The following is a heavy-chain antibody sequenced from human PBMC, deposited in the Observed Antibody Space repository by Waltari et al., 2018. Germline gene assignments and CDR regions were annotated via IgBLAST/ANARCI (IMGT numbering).Heavy chain of an antibody. J-gene: IGHJ4*02. CDR2: IYHSGTT. D-gene: IGHD2-15*01. Sequence: QVHLEESGPGLVKPSGTLSLTCAVSNVSISSDHWWIWVRQPPGKGLEWIGEIYHSGTTVYNPSLWSRVTISLDKSKNHFSLKLTSVTAADTAVYYCARGIFTAHSYFDYWGQGTLVTVSS. V-gene: IGHV4-4*02. CDR1: NVSISSDHW. CDR3: ARGIFTAHSYFDY.